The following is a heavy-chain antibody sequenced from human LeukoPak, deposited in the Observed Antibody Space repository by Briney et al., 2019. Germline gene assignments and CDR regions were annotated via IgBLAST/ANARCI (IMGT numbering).Heavy chain of an antibody. D-gene: IGHD3/OR15-3a*01. CDR1: GFTFSSYG. CDR2: IWYDGSNK. Sequence: PGGSLRLSCAASGFTFSSYGMHWVRQAPGKGLEWVAVIWYDGSNKYYADSVKGRFTISRDNSKNTLYLQMNSLRAEDTAVYYCARGLGTGYNVGGYWGQGTLVTVSS. J-gene: IGHJ4*02. CDR3: ARGLGTGYNVGGY. V-gene: IGHV3-33*01.